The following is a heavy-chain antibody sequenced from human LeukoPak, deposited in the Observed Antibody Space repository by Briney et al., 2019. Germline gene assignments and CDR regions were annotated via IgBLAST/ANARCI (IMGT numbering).Heavy chain of an antibody. CDR2: IGTAGDT. J-gene: IGHJ4*02. D-gene: IGHD6-6*01. CDR1: GFTFSSND. CDR3: ASGRFEYSSSTLTYYFHY. Sequence: PGGSLRLSCAASGFTFSSNDMHWVRQATGRGLEWVSAIGTAGDTYYPGSVKGRFTISRENAKNSLYLQMNSLRAGDTAVYYCASGRFEYSSSTLTYYFHYWGQGTLVTVSS. V-gene: IGHV3-13*01.